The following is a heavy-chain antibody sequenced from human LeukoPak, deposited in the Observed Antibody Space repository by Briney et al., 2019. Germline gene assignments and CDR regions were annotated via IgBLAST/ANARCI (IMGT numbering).Heavy chain of an antibody. J-gene: IGHJ6*03. CDR2: IRYDGSNK. D-gene: IGHD3-10*01. CDR1: DFTFSTYG. CDR3: AIDDRAYYYGSGSQSTYMDV. Sequence: GGSLRLSCAASDFTFSTYGMHWVRQAPGKGLEWVAFIRYDGSNKYYADSVKGRFTISRDNSKNTLYLQMNSLRAEDTAVYYCAIDDRAYYYGSGSQSTYMDVWGKGTTVTISS. V-gene: IGHV3-30*02.